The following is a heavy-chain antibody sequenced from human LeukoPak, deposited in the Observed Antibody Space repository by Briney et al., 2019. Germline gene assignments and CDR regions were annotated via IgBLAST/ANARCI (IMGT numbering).Heavy chain of an antibody. CDR3: ARSPISQGSSSSHCYFDY. Sequence: SETLSLTCAVYGGSFSGYYWSWIRQPPGKGLEWIGEINHSGSTNYNPSLKSRVTISVDTSKNQFSLKLSSVTAADTAVYYCARSPISQGSSSSHCYFDYWGQGTLVTVSS. CDR2: INHSGST. J-gene: IGHJ4*02. D-gene: IGHD6-6*01. CDR1: GGSFSGYY. V-gene: IGHV4-34*01.